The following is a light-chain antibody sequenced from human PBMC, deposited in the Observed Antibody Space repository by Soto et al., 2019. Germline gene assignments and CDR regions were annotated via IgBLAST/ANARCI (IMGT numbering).Light chain of an antibody. J-gene: IGKJ4*01. CDR1: QSIDTW. V-gene: IGKV1-5*01. CDR2: EAT. CDR3: QQSSSTPQT. Sequence: DIPMTQSPSTLSASVGDRVIITCRASQSIDTWLAWYQHKPGRAPEVLISEATSLERGVPSRFSGSGSGTEFSLTISSLQPEDFATYYCQQSSSTPQTFGGGTRVEIK.